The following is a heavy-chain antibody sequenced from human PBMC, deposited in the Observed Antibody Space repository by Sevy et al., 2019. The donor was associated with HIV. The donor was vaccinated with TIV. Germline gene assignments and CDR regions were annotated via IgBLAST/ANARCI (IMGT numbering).Heavy chain of an antibody. V-gene: IGHV5-51*01. D-gene: IGHD2-2*01. J-gene: IGHJ4*02. CDR2: IYPGDSDT. CDR1: GYTFNNYW. CDR3: ARYPIVVVPAAAYYYDY. Sequence: GESLKISCRGSGYTFNNYWIGWVRQMPGKGLEWMGIIYPGDSDTSYSPSFQGQVTSSADKSISTAYLQWSSLKASDTAMYYCARYPIVVVPAAAYYYDYWGQGTLVTVSS.